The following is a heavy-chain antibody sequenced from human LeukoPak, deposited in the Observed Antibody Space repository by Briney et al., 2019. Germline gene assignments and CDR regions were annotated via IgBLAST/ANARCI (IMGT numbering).Heavy chain of an antibody. V-gene: IGHV3-23*05. D-gene: IGHD3-10*01. CDR1: GFTFSSYA. CDR3: ARWSYP. J-gene: IGHJ5*02. Sequence: GGSLRLSCAASGFTFSSYAMSWVRQAPGKGLEWVSVIYKNGGAFYADSVKGRFTIFRDSSKNTMYLQVNNLRAEDTAVYYCARWSYPWGQGTLVTVSS. CDR2: IYKNGGA.